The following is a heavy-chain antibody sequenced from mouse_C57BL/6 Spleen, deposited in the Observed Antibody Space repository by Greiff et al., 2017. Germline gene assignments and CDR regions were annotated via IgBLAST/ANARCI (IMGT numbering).Heavy chain of an antibody. CDR3: ARGENYYGSSPHYYAMDY. CDR1: GFTFSDYG. CDR2: ISSGSSTI. D-gene: IGHD1-1*01. V-gene: IGHV5-17*01. Sequence: EVKLVESGGGLVKPGGSLKLSCAASGFTFSDYGMHWVRQAPEKGLEWVAYISSGSSTIYYADTVKGRFTISRDNAKNTLFLQMTSLRSEDTAMYYCARGENYYGSSPHYYAMDYWGQGTSVTVSS. J-gene: IGHJ4*01.